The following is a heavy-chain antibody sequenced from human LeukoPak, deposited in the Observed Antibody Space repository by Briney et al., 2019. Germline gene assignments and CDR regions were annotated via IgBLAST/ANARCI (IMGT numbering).Heavy chain of an antibody. CDR1: GFTFSSYC. V-gene: IGHV3-74*01. Sequence: GGSLRLSCAASGFTFSSYCMHWVRQAPGKGLVWVSRIKSDGSSTIYADSVKGHFTIYRDKAKQKLYLKMNSLRAEDTAVYYCARIAVAGVDYWGQGTLVTVSS. CDR3: ARIAVAGVDY. J-gene: IGHJ4*02. D-gene: IGHD6-19*01. CDR2: IKSDGSST.